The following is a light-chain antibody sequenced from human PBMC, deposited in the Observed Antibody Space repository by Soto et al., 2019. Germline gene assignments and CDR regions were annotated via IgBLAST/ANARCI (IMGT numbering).Light chain of an antibody. CDR1: HSVNSH. J-gene: IGKJ5*01. V-gene: IGKV3-15*01. CDR3: QQYKNWPL. Sequence: TQSPASLSVSPGERVTLSCRTSHSVNSHLAWYQQKPGQAPRLLLYGASTRATGIPVRFSGSGFGTEFTLTISSLQSEDFAVYYCQQYKNWPLFGQGTRLEIK. CDR2: GAS.